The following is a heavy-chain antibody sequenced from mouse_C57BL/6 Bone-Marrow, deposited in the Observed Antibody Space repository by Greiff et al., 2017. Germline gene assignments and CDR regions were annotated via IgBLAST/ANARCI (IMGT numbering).Heavy chain of an antibody. CDR2: ICPGNGNT. Sequence: VPLVESGAELVRPGASVKLSCKASGYTFTDYYINWVKQRPGQGLEWIARICPGNGNTYYNEKFKGKATLTAEQSSRTAYMQLSSLTSEDSAVYFCARSRGYDYDGWFAYWGQGTLVTVSA. CDR3: ARSRGYDYDGWFAY. J-gene: IGHJ3*01. D-gene: IGHD2-4*01. V-gene: IGHV1-76*01. CDR1: GYTFTDYY.